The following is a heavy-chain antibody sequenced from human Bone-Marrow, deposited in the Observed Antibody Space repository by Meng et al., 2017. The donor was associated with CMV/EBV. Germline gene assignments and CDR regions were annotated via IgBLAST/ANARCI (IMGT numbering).Heavy chain of an antibody. V-gene: IGHV2-70D*14. Sequence: SGPTLVKPTQILTLTCTFSGFSLGTSGMRVSWIRQPPGKALEWLARIDWDDDKFYSTSLKSRLSISKDTSKNQVVLTMTNMDPVDTATYHCARSSGGSTYFDYWGQGPLVTVPS. CDR3: ARSSGGSTYFDY. CDR1: GFSLGTSGMR. CDR2: IDWDDDK. J-gene: IGHJ4*02. D-gene: IGHD6-13*01.